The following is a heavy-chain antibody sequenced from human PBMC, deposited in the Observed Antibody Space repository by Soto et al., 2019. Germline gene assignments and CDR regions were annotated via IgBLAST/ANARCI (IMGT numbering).Heavy chain of an antibody. D-gene: IGHD6-13*01. J-gene: IGHJ5*02. Sequence: SETLSLTCTVSSGSVSSGSHYWSWIRQPPGKGLEWIGYIYYSGSTSYNPSLESRVTISADTSKNQFSLKLSSVTAADTAVYYCARVFSDSSSFFDPWGQGTLVTVSS. V-gene: IGHV4-61*01. CDR3: ARVFSDSSSFFDP. CDR2: IYYSGST. CDR1: SGSVSSGSHY.